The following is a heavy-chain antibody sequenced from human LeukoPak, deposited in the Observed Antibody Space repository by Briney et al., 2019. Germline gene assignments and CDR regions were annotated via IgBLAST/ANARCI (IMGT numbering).Heavy chain of an antibody. CDR2: INHSGST. V-gene: IGHV4-34*01. D-gene: IGHD3-16*01. J-gene: IGHJ4*02. CDR1: GGSFSGYY. CDR3: ARGGHDYAKFDY. Sequence: SETLSLTCAVYGGSFSGYYWSWIRQPPGKGLGWIGEINHSGSTNYNPSLKSRVTISVDTSKNQFSLKLSSVTAADTAVYYCARGGHDYAKFDYWGQGTLVTVSS.